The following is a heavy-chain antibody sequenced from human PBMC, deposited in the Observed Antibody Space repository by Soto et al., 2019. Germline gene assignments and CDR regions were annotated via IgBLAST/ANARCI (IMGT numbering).Heavy chain of an antibody. V-gene: IGHV4-59*01. CDR3: ASLPEYDFWSGYGYYYGMDV. J-gene: IGHJ6*02. CDR1: GGSISSYY. CDR2: IYYSGST. D-gene: IGHD3-3*01. Sequence: QVQLQESGPGLVKPSETLSLTCTVSGGSISSYYWSWIRQPPGKGLEWIGYIYYSGSTNYNPSLKSRVTISVDTSKNQFSLKLSSVTAADTAVYYCASLPEYDFWSGYGYYYGMDVWGQGTTVTVSS.